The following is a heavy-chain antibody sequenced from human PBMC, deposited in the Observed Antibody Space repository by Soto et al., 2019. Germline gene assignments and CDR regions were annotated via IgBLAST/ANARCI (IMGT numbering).Heavy chain of an antibody. V-gene: IGHV3-9*01. CDR3: VKLLPSGTNGALYY. D-gene: IGHD2-8*01. J-gene: IGHJ4*01. CDR2: IRWDSGAK. Sequence: VRQLPGGGLEWVSTIRWDSGAKADGDSAKGRFSISRDNAKGFLYLEMNSLRPEDTALYYCVKLLPSGTNGALYYWGHGT.